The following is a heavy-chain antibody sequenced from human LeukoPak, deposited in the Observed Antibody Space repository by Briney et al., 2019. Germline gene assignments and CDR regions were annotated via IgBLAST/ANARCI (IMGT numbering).Heavy chain of an antibody. J-gene: IGHJ4*02. V-gene: IGHV4-59*12. CDR2: IYYSGST. D-gene: IGHD6-19*01. CDR3: ARECDSSGCAYFDY. Sequence: SETLSLTCTVPGGSISSYYWSWIRQPPGKGLEWIGYIYYSGSTNYNPSLKSRVTISVDKSKNQFSLKLSSVTAADTAVYYCARECDSSGCAYFDYWGQGTLVTVSS. CDR1: GGSISSYY.